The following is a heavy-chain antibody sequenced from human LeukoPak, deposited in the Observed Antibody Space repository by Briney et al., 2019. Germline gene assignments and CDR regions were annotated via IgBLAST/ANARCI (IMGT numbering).Heavy chain of an antibody. CDR1: GFTFSSYS. J-gene: IGHJ4*02. Sequence: GSLRLSCAASGFTFSSYSMNWVRQAPGKGLEWIGEINHSGSTNYNPSLKSRVTISVDTSKNQFSLKLSSVTAADTAVYYCARLDYGGNPSYWGQGTLVTVAS. CDR2: INHSGST. CDR3: ARLDYGGNPSY. V-gene: IGHV4-34*01. D-gene: IGHD4-23*01.